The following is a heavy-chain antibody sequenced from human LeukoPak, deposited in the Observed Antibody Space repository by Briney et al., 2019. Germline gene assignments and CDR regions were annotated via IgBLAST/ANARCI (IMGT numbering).Heavy chain of an antibody. D-gene: IGHD1-14*01. V-gene: IGHV4-4*03. CDR1: GGSISSSNW. CDR3: AGKRDPEGAFDI. J-gene: IGHJ3*02. Sequence: PETLSLTCAVSGGSISSSNWWSWVRQPPGKGLEWIGEIYHSGSTNYNPSLKSRVTISVDKSKNQFSLKLSSVTAADTAVYYCAGKRDPEGAFDIWGQGTMVTVSS. CDR2: IYHSGST.